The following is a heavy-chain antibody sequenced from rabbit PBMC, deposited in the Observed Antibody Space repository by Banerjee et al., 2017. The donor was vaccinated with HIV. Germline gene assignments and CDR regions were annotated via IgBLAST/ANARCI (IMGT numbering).Heavy chain of an antibody. Sequence: QEQLEESGGDLVKPEGSLTLTCTASGFSFSNKYVMCWVRQAPGKGLEWIACINTSSGNTVYATWAKGRFTISRTSSTTVALQMTSLTAADTATYFCARDDIGYGDSRTWGPGTLVTVS. J-gene: IGHJ6*01. D-gene: IGHD4-2*01. CDR1: GFSFSNKYV. CDR2: INTSSGNT. V-gene: IGHV1S45*01. CDR3: ARDDIGYGDSRT.